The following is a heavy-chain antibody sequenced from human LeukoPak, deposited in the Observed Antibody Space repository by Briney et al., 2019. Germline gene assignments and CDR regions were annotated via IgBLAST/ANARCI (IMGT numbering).Heavy chain of an antibody. J-gene: IGHJ2*01. CDR3: AKSMTLQWRGFFDL. CDR2: ISGSGDST. D-gene: IGHD6-19*01. V-gene: IGHV3-23*01. Sequence: GGSLRLSCAASGFTFSNYVMSWVRQAPGKGLEWVSGISGSGDSTYYADSVRGRFTISRDNSKNTLYLQKNSLRADDTAIYYCAKSMTLQWRGFFDLWGRGTHVTVSS. CDR1: GFTFSNYV.